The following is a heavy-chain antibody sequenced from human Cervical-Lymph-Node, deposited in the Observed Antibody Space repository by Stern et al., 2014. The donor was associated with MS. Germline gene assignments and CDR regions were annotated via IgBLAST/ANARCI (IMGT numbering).Heavy chain of an antibody. V-gene: IGHV4-31*03. D-gene: IGHD3-22*01. CDR2: ISYSGTT. J-gene: IGHJ6*02. CDR1: GGSISSDTYY. CDR3: ARDHFTTSLDV. Sequence: QVQLVESGPGLVKPSQTLSLPCTVSGGSISSDTYYWTWIRQPPGQGLAWIGHISYSGTTYDNPSLKSRVSITVDTSQNLFSLRLSYVTAADTAVYYGARDHFTTSLDVWGHGTTVTVS.